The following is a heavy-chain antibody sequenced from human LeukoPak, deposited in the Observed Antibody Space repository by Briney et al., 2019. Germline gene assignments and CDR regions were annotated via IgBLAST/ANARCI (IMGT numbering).Heavy chain of an antibody. V-gene: IGHV3-33*08. J-gene: IGHJ4*02. D-gene: IGHD6-13*01. Sequence: GPLRLSCSPSGFTFSSYAMHWVRQAPGKGLEWVAVIWSDGSTKYYAESVQGRFTISRDTSKNRLYLQLNSLRVEDTAVFYCARDTSSSWYYFDHWGQGTLVTVSS. CDR2: IWSDGSTK. CDR3: ARDTSSSWYYFDH. CDR1: GFTFSSYA.